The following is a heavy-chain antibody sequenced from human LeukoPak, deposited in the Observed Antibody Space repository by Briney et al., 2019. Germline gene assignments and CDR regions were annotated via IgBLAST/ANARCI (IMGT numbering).Heavy chain of an antibody. CDR1: GASISSGGYS. J-gene: IGHJ4*02. Sequence: SQTLSLTCTVSGASISSGGYSCSCVRQHPGKGLEWIGCIYYTGSTYYNPSLERRLTISVATSNNQFSLKVTSVTAADTAVYFCARTITIFGALGYFDYWGQGTLVTVSS. CDR3: ARTITIFGALGYFDY. D-gene: IGHD3-3*01. CDR2: IYYTGST. V-gene: IGHV4-31*03.